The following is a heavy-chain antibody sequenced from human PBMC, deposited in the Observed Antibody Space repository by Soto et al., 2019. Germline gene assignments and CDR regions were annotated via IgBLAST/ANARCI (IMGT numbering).Heavy chain of an antibody. CDR2: ISGRGGTI. CDR1: GYTFCSFS. CDR3: AREYCSGGRCYSYYVDY. Sequence: GWSLRLSCAASGYTFCSFSLNWVRKDPGKGLEWVAYISGRGGTIYYADSVKGRFTISRDNANNSLYLQMNSLKDEDTAVYYCAREYCSGGRCYSYYVDYWGQGTLVTVSS. J-gene: IGHJ4*02. V-gene: IGHV3-48*02. D-gene: IGHD2-15*01.